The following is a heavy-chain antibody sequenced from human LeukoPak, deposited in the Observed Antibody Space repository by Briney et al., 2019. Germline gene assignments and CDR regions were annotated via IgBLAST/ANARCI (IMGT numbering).Heavy chain of an antibody. V-gene: IGHV4-61*02. J-gene: IGHJ4*02. CDR3: ARGPRGSGPRGFDY. CDR2: IYTSGST. CDR1: GGSISSGSYY. Sequence: PSETLSLTCTVSGGSISSGSYYWSWIRQPAGKGLEWIGRIYTSGSTNYNPSLKSRVTISVDTSKNQFSLKLSSVTAADTAVYYCARGPRGSGPRGFDYWGQGTLVTVSS. D-gene: IGHD6-25*01.